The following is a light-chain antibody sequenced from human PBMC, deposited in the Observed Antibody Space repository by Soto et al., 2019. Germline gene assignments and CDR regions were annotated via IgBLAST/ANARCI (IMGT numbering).Light chain of an antibody. V-gene: IGKV1-39*01. J-gene: IGKJ2*01. CDR1: KTIIDY. CDR3: QQSFSAPRT. CDR2: SAS. Sequence: DIQMSQSPSSLSASVGDSVTITCRASKTIIDYLNWYQQQPGEAPKLLIFSASSLHSGVPSRFRGSGSGTHFTLTISSLQPEDFATYFCQQSFSAPRTFGQGTKLQAK.